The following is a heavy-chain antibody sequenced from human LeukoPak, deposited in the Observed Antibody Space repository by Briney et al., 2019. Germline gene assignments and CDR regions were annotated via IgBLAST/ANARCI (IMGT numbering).Heavy chain of an antibody. V-gene: IGHV4-31*03. J-gene: IGHJ4*02. D-gene: IGHD1-14*01. CDR3: ARGGDRRGFDY. Sequence: PSETLSLTCTVSGGSISDGGYYWSWIRQHPGKGLEWIVYIYDSGTTYYSPALQSRVTISVDKSDNKFSLKLRSLTAADTAVYYCARGGDRRGFDYWGQGTLVIVSS. CDR2: IYDSGTT. CDR1: GGSISDGGYY.